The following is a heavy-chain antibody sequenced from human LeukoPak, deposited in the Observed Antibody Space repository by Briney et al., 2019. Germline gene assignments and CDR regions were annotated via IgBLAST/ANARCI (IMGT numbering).Heavy chain of an antibody. CDR1: GFIFSSFS. CDR3: ARESGSRSYYYYMDV. J-gene: IGHJ6*03. CDR2: ISSSSRTI. D-gene: IGHD2-2*01. Sequence: GGPLRLSCAASGFIFSSFSMNWVRQAPGKGLEWISYISSSSRTIYYADSVKGRFTISRDKDQNSVYLQMTSLRAEDTAVYYCARESGSRSYYYYMDVWGKGTTVTVSS. V-gene: IGHV3-48*01.